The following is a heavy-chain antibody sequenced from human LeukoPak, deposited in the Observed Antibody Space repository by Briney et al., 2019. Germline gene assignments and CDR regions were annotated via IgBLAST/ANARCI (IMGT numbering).Heavy chain of an antibody. CDR1: GFTFSSYW. J-gene: IGHJ5*02. V-gene: IGHV3-74*01. CDR2: INSDGSST. Sequence: GGSLRLSCAASGFTFSSYWMHWVRQAPGKGLVWVSRINSDGSSTTYADSVKGRFTISRGNAKNTFYLQMSSLRAEDTAVYYCARGYGSGSYGPNWFDPWGQGTLVTVSS. D-gene: IGHD3-10*01. CDR3: ARGYGSGSYGPNWFDP.